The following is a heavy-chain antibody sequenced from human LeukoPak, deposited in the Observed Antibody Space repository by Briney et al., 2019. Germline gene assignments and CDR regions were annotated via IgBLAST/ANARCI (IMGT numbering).Heavy chain of an antibody. CDR1: GGSFSGYY. J-gene: IGHJ5*02. Sequence: TSETLSLTCAVYGGSFSGYYWSWIRQPPGKGLEWIGSIYYSGSTYYNPSLKSRVTISVDTSKNQFSLKLSSVTAADTAVYYCARGYCSGGSCAREEDWFDPWGQGTLVTVSS. CDR2: IYYSGST. D-gene: IGHD2-15*01. CDR3: ARGYCSGGSCAREEDWFDP. V-gene: IGHV4-34*01.